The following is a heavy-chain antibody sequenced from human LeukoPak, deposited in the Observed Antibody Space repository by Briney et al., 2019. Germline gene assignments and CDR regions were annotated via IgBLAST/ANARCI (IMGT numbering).Heavy chain of an antibody. Sequence: GASVKVSCKASGYTFTGYYMHWVRQAPGKGLEWMGGFDPEDGETIYAQKFQGRVTMTEDTSTDTAYMELSSLRSEDTAVYYCATDVKEGSGYYFRVFDYWGQGTLVTVSS. CDR1: GYTFTGYY. D-gene: IGHD3-22*01. J-gene: IGHJ4*02. V-gene: IGHV1-24*01. CDR3: ATDVKEGSGYYFRVFDY. CDR2: FDPEDGET.